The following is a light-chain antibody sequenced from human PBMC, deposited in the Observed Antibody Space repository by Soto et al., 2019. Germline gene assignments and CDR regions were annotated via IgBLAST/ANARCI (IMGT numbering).Light chain of an antibody. J-gene: IGKJ1*01. Sequence: DIVMTQSPDSLTLSLGERATINCKSSQSVFSRFRNKNYLGWFQQKPGQTPRLLIYWASTRESGVSERFSGSGSGTDFTITIDSLQAEDVAVYYCQQYYTTPTWTFGQGTKVEV. V-gene: IGKV4-1*01. CDR2: WAS. CDR1: QSVFSRFRNKNY. CDR3: QQYYTTPTWT.